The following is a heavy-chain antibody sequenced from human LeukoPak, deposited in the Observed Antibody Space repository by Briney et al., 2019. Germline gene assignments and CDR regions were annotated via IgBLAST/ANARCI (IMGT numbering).Heavy chain of an antibody. V-gene: IGHV3-7*01. D-gene: IGHD3-22*01. CDR2: IKQDGSEK. Sequence: GGSLRLSCAASGFTFSSYWMSWVRQAPGKGLEWVANIKQDGSEKYYVDSVKGRFTISRDNAKNSLYLQMNSLRAEDTAVYYGASPYYCDSSGYDDYWGQGTLVTVSS. CDR3: ASPYYCDSSGYDDY. J-gene: IGHJ4*02. CDR1: GFTFSSYW.